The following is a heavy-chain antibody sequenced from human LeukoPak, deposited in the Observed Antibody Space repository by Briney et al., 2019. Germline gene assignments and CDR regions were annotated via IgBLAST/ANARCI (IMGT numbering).Heavy chain of an antibody. Sequence: SVKVSCKASGGTFSSYAISWVRQAPGQGLEWMGGIIPIFGTANYAQKFQGRVTITADESTSTAYMELSSLRSEDTAVYYCARAPEWELSNVLGYYYYYMDVWGKGTTVTVSS. CDR1: GGTFSSYA. J-gene: IGHJ6*03. V-gene: IGHV1-69*01. CDR3: ARAPEWELSNVLGYYYYYMDV. D-gene: IGHD1-26*01. CDR2: IIPIFGTA.